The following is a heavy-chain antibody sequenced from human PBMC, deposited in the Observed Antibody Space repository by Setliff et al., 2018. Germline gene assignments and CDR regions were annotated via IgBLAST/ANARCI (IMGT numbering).Heavy chain of an antibody. J-gene: IGHJ5*01. D-gene: IGHD4-17*01. CDR2: ISSNGGRM. V-gene: IGHV3-64*01. CDR1: GFTFISYA. CDR3: AKDPNGDYVGAFDS. Sequence: GGSLRLSCAASGFTFISYAMHWVRQAPGKGLEYVSAISSNGGRMSYANSVKGRFIISRDISKNTLYLQIGSLRAEDTAVYYCAKDPNGDYVGAFDSWGHGTLVTVSS.